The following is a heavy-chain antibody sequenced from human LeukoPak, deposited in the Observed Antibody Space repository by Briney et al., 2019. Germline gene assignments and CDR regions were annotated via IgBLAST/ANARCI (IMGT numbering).Heavy chain of an antibody. CDR3: ATLSRPLTWQFDY. Sequence: ASVKVSCKASGYTFTSYGISWVRQAPGQGLEWMGGFDPEDGETIYAQKFQGRVTMTEDTSTDTAYMELSSLRSEDTAVYYCATLSRPLTWQFDYWGQGTLVTVSS. CDR2: FDPEDGET. V-gene: IGHV1-24*01. CDR1: GYTFTSYG. D-gene: IGHD5-24*01. J-gene: IGHJ4*02.